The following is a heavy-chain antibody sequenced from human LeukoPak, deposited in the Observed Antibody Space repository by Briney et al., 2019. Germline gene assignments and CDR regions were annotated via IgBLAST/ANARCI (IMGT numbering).Heavy chain of an antibody. Sequence: PSETLSLTCAVYGGSFSGYYWSWIRQPPGKGLEWIGEINHSGSTNYNPSLKSRVTISVDTSKNQLSLKLSSVTAADTAVYYCARGAPFVVVPAATNWFDPWGQGTLVTVSS. CDR3: ARGAPFVVVPAATNWFDP. D-gene: IGHD2-2*01. CDR2: INHSGST. V-gene: IGHV4-34*01. CDR1: GGSFSGYY. J-gene: IGHJ5*02.